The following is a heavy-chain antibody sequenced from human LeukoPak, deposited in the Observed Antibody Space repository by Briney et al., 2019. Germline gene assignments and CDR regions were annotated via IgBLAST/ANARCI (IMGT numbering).Heavy chain of an antibody. CDR2: IIPIFGTT. CDR3: ASQGDGFNRFVDY. CDR1: GGTFSSYA. J-gene: IGHJ4*02. V-gene: IGHV1-69*06. Sequence: VASVKVSCKASGGTFSSYAISWVRQAPGQGLEWMGGIIPIFGTTNYAQKFQDRVTITADKSTSTAYMELSSLRAEDTAVYYCASQGDGFNRFVDYWGQGTLVTVSS. D-gene: IGHD5-24*01.